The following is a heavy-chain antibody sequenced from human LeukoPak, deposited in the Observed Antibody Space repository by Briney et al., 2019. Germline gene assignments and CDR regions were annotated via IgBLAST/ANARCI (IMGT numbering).Heavy chain of an antibody. D-gene: IGHD3-10*01. CDR1: GDTFTGFY. J-gene: IGHJ5*02. CDR3: ARVPSGFGDPNT. CDR2: IDPKSGGP. V-gene: IGHV1-2*02. Sequence: ASVKVSCKASGDTFTGFYIHWVRQAPGQGLEWMGWIDPKSGGPNYAQKFQGRVTMTRDTSISTAYMELSRLRSDDTAVYYCARVPSGFGDPNTWGQGTLVTVSS.